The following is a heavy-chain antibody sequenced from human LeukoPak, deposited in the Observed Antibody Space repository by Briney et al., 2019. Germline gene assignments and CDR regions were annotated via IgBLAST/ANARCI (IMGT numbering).Heavy chain of an antibody. Sequence: PGVSLRLSCAASGFTFSTYAMSWVRQAPGKGLEWVSTISGSGDSTFYAGSVKGRFPISRDNSKNTVYLQMNSLGAEDTAVYFWAKGGGGNWGFESWGQGALVTVSS. J-gene: IGHJ4*02. D-gene: IGHD7-27*01. V-gene: IGHV3-23*01. CDR2: ISGSGDST. CDR1: GFTFSTYA. CDR3: AKGGGGNWGFES.